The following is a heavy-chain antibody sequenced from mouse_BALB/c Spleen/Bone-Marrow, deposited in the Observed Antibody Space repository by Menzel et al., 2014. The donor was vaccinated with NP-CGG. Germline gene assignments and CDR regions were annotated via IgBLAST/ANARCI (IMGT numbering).Heavy chain of an antibody. V-gene: IGHV1S22*01. CDR2: IYPGSGST. CDR3: TRCYYGYDGVSWFAY. D-gene: IGHD2-2*01. Sequence: LQQSGPELVRPGASVKLSCKASGYTFTSYWMHWVKQRHGQGLEWIGNIYPGSGSTNYDEKFKSKGTLTVDTSSSTAYMHLSSLTSEVSAVYYCTRCYYGYDGVSWFAYWGQGTLVTVSA. CDR1: GYTFTSYW. J-gene: IGHJ3*01.